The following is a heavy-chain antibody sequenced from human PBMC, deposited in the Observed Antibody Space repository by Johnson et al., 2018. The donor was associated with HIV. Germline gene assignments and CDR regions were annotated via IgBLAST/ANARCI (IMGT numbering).Heavy chain of an antibody. CDR1: GFTFSSYA. CDR2: ISYDGSNK. CDR3: ARGERYSSSHDDAFDI. V-gene: IGHV3-30*04. D-gene: IGHD6-13*01. J-gene: IGHJ3*02. Sequence: QVQLVESGGGVVQPGRSLRLSCAASGFTFSSYAMHWVRQAPGKGLEWVAVISYDGSNKYYTDSVKGRFTISRDNSKNMLYLQMNSLRVEDTAVYYCARGERYSSSHDDAFDIWGQGTMVTVSS.